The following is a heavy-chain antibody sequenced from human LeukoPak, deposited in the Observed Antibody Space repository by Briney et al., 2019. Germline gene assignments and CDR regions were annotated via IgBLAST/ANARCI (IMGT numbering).Heavy chain of an antibody. J-gene: IGHJ4*02. Sequence: SETLSLTCTVSGGSISSSGYYWGWIRQPPGKGLEWIGTIYYSGSTNHNPSLKSRVTISADMSKNQFSLTVTSVTAADTALYYCARPATSGTYYSAFDYWGQGTLVAVSS. D-gene: IGHD3-22*01. CDR3: ARPATSGTYYSAFDY. CDR1: GGSISSSGYY. V-gene: IGHV4-39*01. CDR2: IYYSGST.